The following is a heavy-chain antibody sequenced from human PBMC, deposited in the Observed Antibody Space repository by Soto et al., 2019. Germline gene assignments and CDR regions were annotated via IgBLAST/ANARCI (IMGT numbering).Heavy chain of an antibody. J-gene: IGHJ4*02. D-gene: IGHD3-22*01. CDR1: GFTFSDYA. Sequence: EVQLLESGGGLVQPGGSLRLSCAASGFTFSDYAMSWVRQAPGKGLEWVSVIGASGGSTYYADSVKGRFTISRDNSKNTLYLQMNSRRVEDTAVYYCAKHGPLGTVIVVITRFQYWGQGTLVTVSS. CDR3: AKHGPLGTVIVVITRFQY. V-gene: IGHV3-23*01. CDR2: IGASGGST.